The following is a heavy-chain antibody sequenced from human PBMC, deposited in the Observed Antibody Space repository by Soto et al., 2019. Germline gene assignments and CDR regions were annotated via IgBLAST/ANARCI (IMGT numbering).Heavy chain of an antibody. V-gene: IGHV4-31*03. Sequence: QVQLQESGPGLVKPSQTLSLTCTVSGGSITSSGYYWSWIRQHPGEGLEWIGFTSNSGSTSYNPSLKSRVTISVDTXXXXXSXNLKSVTAADTAVYYCARGGGSTKVDYWGQGTLVTVSP. CDR1: GGSITSSGYY. D-gene: IGHD2-2*01. J-gene: IGHJ4*02. CDR2: TSNSGST. CDR3: ARGGGSTKVDY.